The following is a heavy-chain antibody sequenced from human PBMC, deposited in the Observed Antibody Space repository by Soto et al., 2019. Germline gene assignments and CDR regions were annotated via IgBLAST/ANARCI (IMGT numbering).Heavy chain of an antibody. V-gene: IGHV4-31*03. CDR2: IYYSGRT. J-gene: IGHJ5*02. Sequence: SDTLSLTCTFSVCSIISFFYYLSFIRQHPGKGLDWIVYIYYSGRTYYNPSLHSRVSIAVDTTENQFSLKLTSVTAADTSVYYCARGYFSSSSSCLDPWGRRTLVTVSS. D-gene: IGHD6-6*01. CDR1: VCSIISFFYY. CDR3: ARGYFSSSSSCLDP.